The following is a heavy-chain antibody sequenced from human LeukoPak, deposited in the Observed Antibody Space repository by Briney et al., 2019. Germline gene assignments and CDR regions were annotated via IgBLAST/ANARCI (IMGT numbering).Heavy chain of an antibody. V-gene: IGHV3-30*18. D-gene: IGHD3-22*01. CDR2: ISDDGSNK. Sequence: PGRPLRLSCAASGFTFRNYGMHWVRQAPGKGLEWVAVISDDGSNKYYADSVKGRFTISRDNSKNTLYLQMNSLRTGDTAVYYCAKVITTPAYDIFDFWGQGTMVTVSS. J-gene: IGHJ3*01. CDR3: AKVITTPAYDIFDF. CDR1: GFTFRNYG.